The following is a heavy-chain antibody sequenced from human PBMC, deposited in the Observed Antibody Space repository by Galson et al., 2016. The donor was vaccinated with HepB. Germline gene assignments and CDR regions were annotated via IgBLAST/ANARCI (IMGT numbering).Heavy chain of an antibody. J-gene: IGHJ4*02. CDR3: ARAHYYYETSGYSGSGFDY. D-gene: IGHD3-22*01. Sequence: SETLSLTCAVSGYSISRGYDWGWIRQPPGKGLEWIGTIYHSGITYFNPSLKSRVTISLDTSKNQFSLRLSSVTAADTAVYYCARAHYYYETSGYSGSGFDYWGQGILVTVSS. V-gene: IGHV4-38-2*01. CDR2: IYHSGIT. CDR1: GYSISRGYD.